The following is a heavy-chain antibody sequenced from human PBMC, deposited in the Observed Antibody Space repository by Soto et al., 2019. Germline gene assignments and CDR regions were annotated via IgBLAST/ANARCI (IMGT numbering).Heavy chain of an antibody. V-gene: IGHV1-69*02. CDR2: IIPVLGVA. CDR3: ARGGVAAAGTLGN. J-gene: IGHJ4*02. D-gene: IGHD6-13*01. CDR1: AGTLNSYT. Sequence: QVQLVQSGAEVKRPGSSVSVSCKASAGTLNSYTIIWVRQAPGQVPEWMGRIIPVLGVANYSQTFQGRVTVTADKSTSTVYMDLSSRRSEDTAVYYCARGGVAAAGTLGNWGQGTLVTGSS.